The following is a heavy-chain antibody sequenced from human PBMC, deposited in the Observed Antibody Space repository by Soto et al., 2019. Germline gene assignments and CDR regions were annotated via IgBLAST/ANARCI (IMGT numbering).Heavy chain of an antibody. J-gene: IGHJ4*02. V-gene: IGHV4-4*07. Sequence: PSETLSLTCTVSGGSISSYYWSWIRQPAGKGLGWIGRIYTSGSTNYNPSLKSRVTMSVXXXXXXFXLXLXXXTAAXTAVYYCVRGYYDSSGYYQFDYWGQGTLVTVSS. CDR1: GGSISSYY. D-gene: IGHD3-22*01. CDR3: VRGYYDSSGYYQFDY. CDR2: IYTSGST.